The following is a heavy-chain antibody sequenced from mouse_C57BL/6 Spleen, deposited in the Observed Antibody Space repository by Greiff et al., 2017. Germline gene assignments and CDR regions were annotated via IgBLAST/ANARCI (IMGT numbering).Heavy chain of an antibody. CDR3: ARVDYGPDY. V-gene: IGHV3-6*01. CDR1: GYSITSGYY. J-gene: IGHJ2*01. D-gene: IGHD1-2*01. CDR2: ISYDGSN. Sequence: VQLKESGPGLVKPSQSLSLTCSVTGYSITSGYYWNWIRQFPGNKLEWMGYISYDGSNNYNPSLKNRISITRDTSKNQFFLKLNSVTTEDTATYYCARVDYGPDYWGQGTTLTVSS.